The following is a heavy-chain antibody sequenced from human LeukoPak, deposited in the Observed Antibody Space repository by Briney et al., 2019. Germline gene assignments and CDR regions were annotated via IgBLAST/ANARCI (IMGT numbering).Heavy chain of an antibody. V-gene: IGHV4-59*01. CDR2: IYDEGTT. CDR1: GGSLNGNY. J-gene: IGHJ5*02. CDR3: ARVFRGAVTANWFDL. D-gene: IGHD2-21*02. Sequence: SETLSLTCSVSGGSLNGNYWTWIRHPPGKGLEWIGNIYDEGTTNYNPSLESRLTMSIDTSASHFSLTLRSVTAADTAVYYCARVFRGAVTANWFDLWGQGTVVSVSA.